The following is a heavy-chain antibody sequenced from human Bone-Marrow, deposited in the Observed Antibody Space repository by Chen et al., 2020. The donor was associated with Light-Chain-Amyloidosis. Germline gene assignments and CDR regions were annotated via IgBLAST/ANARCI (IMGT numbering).Heavy chain of an antibody. CDR3: ARRRDGYNFDY. J-gene: IGHJ4*02. CDR2: IYPDDSDA. CDR1: GYTFPNYW. Sequence: EVQLEQSGPEVKKPGESLKISCKGSGYTFPNYWIGWVRQMPGKVLEWMGVIYPDDSDARYSPSFEGQVTISADNSITTAYLQWSSLKASDTAMYYCARRRDGYNFDYWCQGTLVTVSS. D-gene: IGHD5-12*01. V-gene: IGHV5-51*01.